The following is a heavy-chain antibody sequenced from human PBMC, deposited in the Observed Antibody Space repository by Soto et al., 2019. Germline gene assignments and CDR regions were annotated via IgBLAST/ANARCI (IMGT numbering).Heavy chain of an antibody. D-gene: IGHD3-3*01. CDR3: PGAGVARTEVRYYGMDV. CDR2: ISSCDANKGDT. V-gene: IGHV1-18*04. CDR1: GYTFRNYA. Sequence: ASEKVSCKAPGYTFRNYAISSERQAPGQGLEWKCYISSCDANKGDTKSAQMRQGIATMTIDTSGTAAYMELRSLRSDNTAVDYCPGAGVARTEVRYYGMDVWGQGTTVTVSS. J-gene: IGHJ6*02.